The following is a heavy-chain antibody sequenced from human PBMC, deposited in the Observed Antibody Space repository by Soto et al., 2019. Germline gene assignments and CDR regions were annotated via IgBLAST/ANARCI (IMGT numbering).Heavy chain of an antibody. D-gene: IGHD4-17*01. CDR3: SRDLDSGGKYWYFDV. Sequence: QVQLVQSGDEVKKPGASVKVSCKASGYTFMHYGITRVRQAPGQGLAWMGWINPFYGHTHYLQKLHDRLAMTTDTSTNTAYMKLRSLRSDETAVFYCSRDLDSGGKYWYFDVWGRGTRVTVSS. J-gene: IGHJ2*01. CDR1: GYTFMHYG. CDR2: INPFYGHT. V-gene: IGHV1-18*04.